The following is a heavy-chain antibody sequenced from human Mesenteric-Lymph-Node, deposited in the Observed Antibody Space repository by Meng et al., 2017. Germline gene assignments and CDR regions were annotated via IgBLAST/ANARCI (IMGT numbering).Heavy chain of an antibody. Sequence: GGSLRLSCAASGFTISNYGMHWVRQAPGKGLEWVAGVYSDGSKKVYADSVKGRFTISRDFSKNTLYLQMNSLTAEDTAIYFCAKGSAITSYEAWNWGQGTLVTVSS. J-gene: IGHJ4*02. CDR3: AKGSAITSYEAWN. V-gene: IGHV3-33*06. D-gene: IGHD2-2*01. CDR2: VYSDGSKK. CDR1: GFTISNYG.